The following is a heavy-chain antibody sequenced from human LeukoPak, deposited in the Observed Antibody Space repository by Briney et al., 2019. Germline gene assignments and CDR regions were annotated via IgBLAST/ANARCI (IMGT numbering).Heavy chain of an antibody. D-gene: IGHD3-10*01. CDR1: GYTFTSYG. CDR2: ISAYNGNT. Sequence: ASVKVSCKASGYTFTSYGISWVRQAPGQGLEWMGWISAYNGNTNYAQKLQGRVTMTTDTSTSTAYMELRSLRSDDTAVYYCARYYYGSGSYSENYYYYYMDVWGKGTTVTVSS. V-gene: IGHV1-18*01. CDR3: ARYYYGSGSYSENYYYYYMDV. J-gene: IGHJ6*03.